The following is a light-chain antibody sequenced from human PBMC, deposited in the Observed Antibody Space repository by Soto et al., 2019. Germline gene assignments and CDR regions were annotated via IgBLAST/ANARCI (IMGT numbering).Light chain of an antibody. J-gene: IGKJ2*01. CDR1: QSVSSSY. V-gene: IGKV3-20*01. CDR3: QQYGSSLYT. Sequence: EIVLTQSPGTLSLSPGERATLSCRASQSVSSSYLAWYQQKPGQAPRLLIYGASSRATGLPDRFSGSGSGTDFTLTISRLEPEDFAEYYWQQYGSSLYTFGQGTKLEIK. CDR2: GAS.